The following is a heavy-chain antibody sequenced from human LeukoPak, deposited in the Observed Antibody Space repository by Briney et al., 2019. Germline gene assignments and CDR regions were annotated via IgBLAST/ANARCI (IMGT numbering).Heavy chain of an antibody. V-gene: IGHV3-7*01. CDR2: VNQGGTEK. CDR1: GFTFSSQW. D-gene: IGHD6-19*01. Sequence: GGSLRLSCAASGFTFSSQWMSWVRQAPGKGLEWVANVNQGGTEKYYVDSVKGRFTISRDNAENSLYLQMNSLRADDTAVYYCARSRWLDAFDYWGQGTLVTVSS. CDR3: ARSRWLDAFDY. J-gene: IGHJ4*02.